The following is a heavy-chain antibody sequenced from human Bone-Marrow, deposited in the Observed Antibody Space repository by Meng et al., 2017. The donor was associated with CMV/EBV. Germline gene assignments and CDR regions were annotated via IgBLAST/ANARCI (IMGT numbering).Heavy chain of an antibody. Sequence: QRQLVQSGAEMKKPGASVKVSCTTSGFTFSDYYIHWVRQAPGQGLEWMGWVNSKNEATNYARKFQGRVSMTRDTSISTAHMELSRLMSDDTAVYYCVRSSGWSLFDYWGQGTLVTVSS. D-gene: IGHD6-19*01. V-gene: IGHV1-2*02. CDR3: VRSSGWSLFDY. CDR1: GFTFSDYY. J-gene: IGHJ4*02. CDR2: VNSKNEAT.